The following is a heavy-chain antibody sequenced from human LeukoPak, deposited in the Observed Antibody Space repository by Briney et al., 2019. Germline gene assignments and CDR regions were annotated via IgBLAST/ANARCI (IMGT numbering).Heavy chain of an antibody. J-gene: IGHJ4*02. D-gene: IGHD3-3*01. Sequence: ASVKVSCKASGYTFTSYDINWVRQATGQGLEWMGWMNPNSGNTGYAQKFQGRVTMTRNTSISTAYMELSSLGSEDTAVYYCARGLLNYDLWSDPFDYWGQGTLVTVSS. V-gene: IGHV1-8*01. CDR2: MNPNSGNT. CDR3: ARGLLNYDLWSDPFDY. CDR1: GYTFTSYD.